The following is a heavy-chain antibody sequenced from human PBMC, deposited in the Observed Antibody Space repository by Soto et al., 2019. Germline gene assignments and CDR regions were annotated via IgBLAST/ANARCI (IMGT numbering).Heavy chain of an antibody. CDR2: IDPSDSYT. D-gene: IGHD3-22*01. CDR1: GYRFTSYW. V-gene: IGHV5-10-1*01. Sequence: GESLKISCSGSGYRFTSYWISWVRQMPGKGLEWMGRIDPSDSYTNYSPSFQGHVTMSVDRSISTAYLQWSSLKAPDTAMYYCERMHSRHGRNGQFNYWGQGTLVTASS. CDR3: ERMHSRHGRNGQFNY. J-gene: IGHJ4*02.